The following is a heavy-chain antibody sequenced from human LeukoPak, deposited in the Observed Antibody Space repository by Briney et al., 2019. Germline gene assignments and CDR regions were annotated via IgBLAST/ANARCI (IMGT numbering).Heavy chain of an antibody. J-gene: IGHJ4*02. V-gene: IGHV3-23*01. D-gene: IGHD3-10*01. Sequence: GGSLRLSCAASGFTFSSYSMNWVRQAPGKGLEWVSAISGSGTTTYYADSVKGRFTISRDNSKNTLYLQMNSLRAEDTAVYYCAKGRSGSYSALDYWGQGTLVTVSS. CDR1: GFTFSSYS. CDR3: AKGRSGSYSALDY. CDR2: ISGSGTTT.